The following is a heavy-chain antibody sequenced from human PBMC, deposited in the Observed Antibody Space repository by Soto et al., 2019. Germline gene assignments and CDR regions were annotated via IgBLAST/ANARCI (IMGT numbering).Heavy chain of an antibody. CDR2: IYYSGST. V-gene: IGHV4-59*01. CDR3: ARDQVPAALLGLFDP. Sequence: QVQLQESGPGLVKPSETLSLTCTVSGGSISSYYWSWIRQPPGKGLEWIGYIYYSGSTNYNPSLKSRVTISVDTSKNQFSLKLSSVTAADTAVYYCARDQVPAALLGLFDPCGQGTLVTVSS. D-gene: IGHD2-2*01. J-gene: IGHJ5*02. CDR1: GGSISSYY.